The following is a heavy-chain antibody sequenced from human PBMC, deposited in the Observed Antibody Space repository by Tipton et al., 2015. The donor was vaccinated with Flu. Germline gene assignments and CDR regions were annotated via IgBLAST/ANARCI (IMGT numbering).Heavy chain of an antibody. V-gene: IGHV4-38-2*02. D-gene: IGHD4-11*01. CDR3: SWRDFSNYVSEPKNWFDS. Sequence: TLSLTCTVSGDSIGSRYYWAGIRQPPGRALEWVGNIHTAVGTYYNPSLKRRVIISVDRSKNPFSRRLASVTAADTAVYFCSWRDFSNYVSEPKNWFDSWGQGILVTFSS. CDR2: IHTAVGT. J-gene: IGHJ5*01. CDR1: GDSIGSRYY.